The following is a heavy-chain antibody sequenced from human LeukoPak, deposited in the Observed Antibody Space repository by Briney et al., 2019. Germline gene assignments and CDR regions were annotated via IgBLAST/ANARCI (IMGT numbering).Heavy chain of an antibody. V-gene: IGHV4-39*01. CDR1: GGSISSSSYY. CDR2: IYYSGST. CDR3: ARVVVVTEHADY. Sequence: SETLSLTCTVSGGSISSSSYYWGWIRQPPGKGLEWIGSIYYSGSTYYNPSLKSRVTISVDTSKNQFSLKLSSVTAAGMAVYYCARVVVVTEHADYWGQGTLVTVSS. D-gene: IGHD3-22*01. J-gene: IGHJ4*02.